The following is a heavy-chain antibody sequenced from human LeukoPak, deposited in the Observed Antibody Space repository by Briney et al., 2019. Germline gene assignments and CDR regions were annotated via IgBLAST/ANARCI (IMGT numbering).Heavy chain of an antibody. CDR1: GFTFSSYE. V-gene: IGHV3-48*03. J-gene: IGHJ4*02. Sequence: GGSLRLSCAASGFTFSSYEMNWVRQAPGKGLEWVSYISSSGSTIYYPDSVKGRFTISRDNAKNSLYVQMNSLRAEDMAVYYCAKDGLYFDYWGQGTLVTVSS. CDR3: AKDGLYFDY. CDR2: ISSSGSTI.